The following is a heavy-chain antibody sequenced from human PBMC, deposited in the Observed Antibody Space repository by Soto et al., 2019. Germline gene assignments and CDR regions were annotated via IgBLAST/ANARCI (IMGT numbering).Heavy chain of an antibody. Sequence: VQLVESGGGVVQPGRSLRLSCAASGFTFSSYAMHWVRQAPGKGLEWVAVISYDGSNKYYADSVKGRFTISRDNSKNTLYLQMNSLRAEDTAVYYCARAPSPAYFDYWGQGTLVTVSS. V-gene: IGHV3-30-3*01. CDR2: ISYDGSNK. D-gene: IGHD2-2*01. CDR1: GFTFSSYA. CDR3: ARAPSPAYFDY. J-gene: IGHJ4*02.